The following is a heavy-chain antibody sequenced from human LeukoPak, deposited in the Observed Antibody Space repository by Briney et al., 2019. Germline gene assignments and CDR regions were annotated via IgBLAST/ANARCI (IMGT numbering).Heavy chain of an antibody. CDR3: ARRNIAATYYFDY. Sequence: PGGSLRLSCAASGFTFGDYYMTWIRQAPGKGLEWLSYISSGSTTIHYADSVKGRFTISRDNAKKSLYLQMNSLRAEDTAVYYCARRNIAATYYFDYWGQGTLVTVSS. D-gene: IGHD2-15*01. V-gene: IGHV3-11*01. J-gene: IGHJ4*02. CDR1: GFTFGDYY. CDR2: ISSGSTTI.